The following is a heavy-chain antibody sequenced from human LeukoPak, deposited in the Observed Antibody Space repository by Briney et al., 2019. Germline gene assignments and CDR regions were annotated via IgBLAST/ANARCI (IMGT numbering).Heavy chain of an antibody. CDR1: GYTFTSYG. CDR2: ISAYNGNT. CDR3: ARGPLYRTAPGGNWFDP. J-gene: IGHJ5*02. D-gene: IGHD2/OR15-2a*01. V-gene: IGHV1-18*01. Sequence: ASVKVSCKASGYTFTSYGISWVRQAPGQGLEWMGWISAYNGNTNYAQKLQGRVTMTRNTSISTAYMELSSLRSEDTAVYYCARGPLYRTAPGGNWFDPWGQGTLVTVSS.